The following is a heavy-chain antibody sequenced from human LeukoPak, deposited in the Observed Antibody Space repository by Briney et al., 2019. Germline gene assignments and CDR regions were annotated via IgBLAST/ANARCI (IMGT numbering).Heavy chain of an antibody. D-gene: IGHD2-21*02. J-gene: IGHJ6*02. V-gene: IGHV3-30*19. Sequence: QAGGSLRLSCAASGFTFSSFGMHWVRQAPGKGLEWVAVIWYDGSNKYYADSVKGRFTISRDNSKNTLYLQMNSLRAEDTAVYYCARDELYCGGDCSIYYYYGMDVWGQGTTVTVSS. CDR2: IWYDGSNK. CDR3: ARDELYCGGDCSIYYYYGMDV. CDR1: GFTFSSFG.